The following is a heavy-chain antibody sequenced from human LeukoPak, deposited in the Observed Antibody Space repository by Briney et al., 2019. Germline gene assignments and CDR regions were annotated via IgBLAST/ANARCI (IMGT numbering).Heavy chain of an antibody. Sequence: PSETLSLTCTVSGGSISSSSYYWGWIRQPPGKGLEWIGSIYYSGSTCYNPSLKSRVTISVDTSKNQFSLKLSSVTAADTAVYYCARHEYYYDSSGLSGFDYWGQGTLVTVSS. CDR2: IYYSGST. J-gene: IGHJ4*02. CDR1: GGSISSSSYY. V-gene: IGHV4-39*01. D-gene: IGHD3-22*01. CDR3: ARHEYYYDSSGLSGFDY.